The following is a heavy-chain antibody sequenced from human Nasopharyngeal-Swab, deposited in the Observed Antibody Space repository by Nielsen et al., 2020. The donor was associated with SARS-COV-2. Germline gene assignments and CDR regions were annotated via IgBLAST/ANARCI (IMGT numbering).Heavy chain of an antibody. CDR1: GFTFSSYA. CDR3: AKDDIRYCDGGSCLFDY. CDR2: ISSSVDST. J-gene: IGHJ4*02. Sequence: GGSLRLSCAASGFTFSSYAMSWVRQAPGKGLEWVSGISSSVDSTYYADSVKGRFTISRDNSKNTLFLQMNSLRAEDTAVYYCAKDDIRYCDGGSCLFDYWGQETLVTVSS. V-gene: IGHV3-23*01. D-gene: IGHD2-15*01.